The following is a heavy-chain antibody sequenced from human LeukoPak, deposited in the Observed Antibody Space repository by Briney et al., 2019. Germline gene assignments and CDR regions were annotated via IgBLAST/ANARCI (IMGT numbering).Heavy chain of an antibody. CDR3: ARAAVGAPGIDY. CDR1: GFTFSSYD. J-gene: IGHJ4*02. CDR2: IGTAGDT. D-gene: IGHD1-26*01. Sequence: HPGGSLRLSCAASGFTFSSYDMHWVRHATGKGLEWVSAIGTAGDTYYPGSVKGRFTISRENAKNSLYLQMNSLRAGDTAVYYCARAAVGAPGIDYWGQGTLVTVSS. V-gene: IGHV3-13*01.